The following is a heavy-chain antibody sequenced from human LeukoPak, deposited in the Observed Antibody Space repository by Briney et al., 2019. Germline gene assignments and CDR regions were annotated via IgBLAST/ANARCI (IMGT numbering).Heavy chain of an antibody. CDR3: AKMKGHPLPKYYMDV. CDR1: GFTFSGFA. D-gene: IGHD1-26*01. CDR2: ISGSGDNT. V-gene: IGHV3-23*01. Sequence: PGGSLRLSCAASGFTFSGFAMSWVRRAPGKGLEWVSCISGSGDNTLYADSVKRRFTIPRDHTKNTLYLEMNSLRAEDRAIYYCAKMKGHPLPKYYMDVWGQGTTVTVSS. J-gene: IGHJ6*01.